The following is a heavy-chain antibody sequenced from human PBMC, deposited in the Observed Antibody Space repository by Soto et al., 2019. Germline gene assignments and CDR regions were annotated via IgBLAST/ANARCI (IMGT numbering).Heavy chain of an antibody. D-gene: IGHD3-10*01. CDR2: INYNSGSV. V-gene: IGHV3-9*01. CDR1: GFTFDVYA. J-gene: IGHJ5*02. CDR3: ARAVSPYFGTWFDP. Sequence: EVQLVESGGGWVQPGRSLRLSCAASGFTFDVYAMHWVRQAPGKGLEWVSGINYNSGSVGYADSVKGRFTISRDNAKNSLHLQMNSLRAEDTAVYYCARAVSPYFGTWFDPWGQGTLVTVSS.